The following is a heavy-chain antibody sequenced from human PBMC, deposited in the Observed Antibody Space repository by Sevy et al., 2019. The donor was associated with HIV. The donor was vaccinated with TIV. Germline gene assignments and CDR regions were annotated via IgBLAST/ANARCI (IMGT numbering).Heavy chain of an antibody. CDR2: INGRVGST. J-gene: IGHJ4*02. Sequence: GGSLRLSCVVSGYSFSSYAISWVRQAPGKGLEWVSTINGRVGSTSYADSVKGRFTISRENPKNKLFLQMINLRVDDTAIYYCARPSPRIAAAASAFYDNWGQGTLVTVSS. CDR1: GYSFSSYA. V-gene: IGHV3-23*01. CDR3: ARPSPRIAAAASAFYDN. D-gene: IGHD6-13*01.